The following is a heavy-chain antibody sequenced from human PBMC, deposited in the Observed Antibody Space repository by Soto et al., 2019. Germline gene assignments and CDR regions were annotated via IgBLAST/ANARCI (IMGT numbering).Heavy chain of an antibody. Sequence: EVQLVESGGGSVQPGESLRLSCAASGSSFRDYDMHWVRQRKGKGLEWVSALGAARDPYYVGSVKGRFSVSRDNAQKSLFLQMNNLSVDDTAVYFCARAYLGRLPRRADYYFAMDVWGRGTTVTVSS. CDR1: GSSFRDYD. D-gene: IGHD1-26*01. CDR3: ARAYLGRLPRRADYYFAMDV. J-gene: IGHJ6*02. CDR2: LGAARDP. V-gene: IGHV3-13*05.